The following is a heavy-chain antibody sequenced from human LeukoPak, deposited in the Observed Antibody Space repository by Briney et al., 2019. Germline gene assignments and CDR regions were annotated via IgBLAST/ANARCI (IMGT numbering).Heavy chain of an antibody. Sequence: SETLSLTRTVSGGSISRDFWIWIRQPPGKRLEWIGYIHDSGTTDYNPSFKSRVTISEDTSTNQFSLSLNSVTAADTAVYYCARSSLYDGSSNPNYWGRGTLVTVSS. J-gene: IGHJ4*02. CDR1: GGSISRDF. V-gene: IGHV4-59*08. CDR2: IHDSGTT. D-gene: IGHD3-22*01. CDR3: ARSSLYDGSSNPNY.